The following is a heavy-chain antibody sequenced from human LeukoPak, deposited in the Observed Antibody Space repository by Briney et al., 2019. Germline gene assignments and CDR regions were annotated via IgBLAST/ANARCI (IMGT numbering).Heavy chain of an antibody. CDR3: ARDYYGSGSAGFDY. CDR1: GYTFTSCA. V-gene: IGHV7-4-1*02. Sequence: ASVKVSCKASGYTFTSCAMNWVRQAPGQGLEWMGWINTNTGNPTYAQGFTGRFVFSLDTSVSTAYLQISSLKAEDTAVYYCARDYYGSGSAGFDYWGQGTLVTVSS. J-gene: IGHJ4*02. D-gene: IGHD3-10*01. CDR2: INTNTGNP.